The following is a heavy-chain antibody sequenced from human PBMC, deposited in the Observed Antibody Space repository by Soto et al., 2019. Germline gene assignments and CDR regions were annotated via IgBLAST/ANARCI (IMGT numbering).Heavy chain of an antibody. V-gene: IGHV3-33*01. D-gene: IGHD3-22*01. CDR3: ARDYYDSSGDYYYYGMDV. J-gene: IGHJ6*02. CDR2: IWYDGSNK. Sequence: PGESLRLSCAASGFTFSRYGMHWGRQAPGKGLEWVAVIWYDGSNKYYADSVKGQFTISRDNSKNTLYLQMNSLRAEDTVVYYCARDYYDSSGDYYYYGMDVWGQGATVTVSS. CDR1: GFTFSRYG.